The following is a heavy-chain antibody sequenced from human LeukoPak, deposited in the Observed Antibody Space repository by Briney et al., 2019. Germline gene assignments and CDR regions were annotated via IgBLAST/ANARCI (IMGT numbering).Heavy chain of an antibody. Sequence: GGSLRLSCAASGFTFSSYGMHWVRQAPGKGLEWAGVIWYDGSNKYYADSVKGRFTISRDNSKNTLYLQMNSLRAEDTAVYYCARDRVVAAGYYYYGMDVWGQGTTVTVSS. V-gene: IGHV3-33*01. CDR1: GFTFSSYG. D-gene: IGHD2-15*01. CDR3: ARDRVVAAGYYYYGMDV. J-gene: IGHJ6*02. CDR2: IWYDGSNK.